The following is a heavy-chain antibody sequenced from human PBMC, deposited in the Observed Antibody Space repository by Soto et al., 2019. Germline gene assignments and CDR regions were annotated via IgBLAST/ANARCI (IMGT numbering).Heavy chain of an antibody. Sequence: ASVKVSCKASGYTFTSYGISWVRQAPGQGLEWMGWISGYSDNTNYAQKFQGRVTVTTDTSTSTAYMELRSLTSDDTAVYYSARDRPLEDMNIFESYNPLAPFDICGQRTMVTVS. J-gene: IGHJ3*02. V-gene: IGHV1-18*01. CDR3: ARDRPLEDMNIFESYNPLAPFDI. D-gene: IGHD1-1*01. CDR1: GYTFTSYG. CDR2: ISGYSDNT.